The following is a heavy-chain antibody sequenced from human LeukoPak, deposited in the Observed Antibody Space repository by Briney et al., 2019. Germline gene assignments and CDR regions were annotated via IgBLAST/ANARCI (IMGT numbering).Heavy chain of an antibody. CDR3: ARAENYYYYMDV. J-gene: IGHJ6*03. Sequence: SQTLSLTCTVSGGSISSGGYYWSWIRQHPGKGLEWIGYIYYSGSTYYNPSLKSRVTISVDTSKDQFSLKLSSVTAADTAVYYCARAENYYYYMDVWGKGTTVTVSS. CDR1: GGSISSGGYY. V-gene: IGHV4-31*03. CDR2: IYYSGST.